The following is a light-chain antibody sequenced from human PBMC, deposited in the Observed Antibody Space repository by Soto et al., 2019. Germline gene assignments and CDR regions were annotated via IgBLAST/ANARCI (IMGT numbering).Light chain of an antibody. CDR2: DAS. CDR3: QQRSSWPSLT. V-gene: IGKV3-11*01. CDR1: QSVGNY. Sequence: DIMLSQSPATRSLSPGEGGTLSCKASQSVGNYLAWYQQKPGQTPRLLIYDASSRANGIPARFSGSGSGTDFTLPISSLEHEDFAVYYCQQRSSWPSLTFGGGTKVDIK. J-gene: IGKJ4*01.